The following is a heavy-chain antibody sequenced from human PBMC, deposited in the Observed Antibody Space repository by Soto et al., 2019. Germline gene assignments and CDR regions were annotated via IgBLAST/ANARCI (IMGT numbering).Heavy chain of an antibody. D-gene: IGHD6-25*01. J-gene: IGHJ5*02. CDR3: ARARGLSGYNWFDP. CDR1: GGNFSSYA. CDR2: IVPLFGTT. V-gene: IGHV1-69*01. Sequence: QAQLVQSGAELKKPGSSVKVSCKASGGNFSSYAISWLRQAPGQGLGWMGGIVPLFGTTNYAQKFKGRLMITADESTTTAYMELSSLRFEDTAVYYCARARGLSGYNWFDPWGQGSPVTVSS.